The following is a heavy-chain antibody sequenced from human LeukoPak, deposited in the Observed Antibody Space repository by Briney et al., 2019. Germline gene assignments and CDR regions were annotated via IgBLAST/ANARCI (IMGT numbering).Heavy chain of an antibody. CDR2: IYYSGST. Sequence: SETLSLTCTVSGDSISSYYWSWIRQPPGKGLEWIGYIYYSGSTNYNPSLKSRVTISVDTSKNQFSLKLSSVTAADTAVYYCARGKSGYGHFDYWGQGTLVTVSS. J-gene: IGHJ4*02. D-gene: IGHD5-12*01. CDR3: ARGKSGYGHFDY. V-gene: IGHV4-59*01. CDR1: GDSISSYY.